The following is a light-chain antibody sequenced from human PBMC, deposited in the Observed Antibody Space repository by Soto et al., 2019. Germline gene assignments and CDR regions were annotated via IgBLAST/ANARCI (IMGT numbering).Light chain of an antibody. CDR2: GNI. CDR1: SSNIGAGYD. J-gene: IGLJ3*02. CDR3: QSYDSTLSAGV. V-gene: IGLV1-40*01. Sequence: QSVLTQPPSVSGAPGQSVTISCTVSSSNIGAGYDVHWYQQLPGTAPKLLIYGNINRPSGVPDRFSGSKSGTSASLAITGLQAEDEADYYCQSYDSTLSAGVFGGGTQLTVL.